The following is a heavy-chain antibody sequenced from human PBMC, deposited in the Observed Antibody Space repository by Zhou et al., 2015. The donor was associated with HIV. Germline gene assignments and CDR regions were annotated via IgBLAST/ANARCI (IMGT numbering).Heavy chain of an antibody. CDR1: GGTFSSYA. V-gene: IGHV1-69*06. D-gene: IGHD2-8*01. CDR3: AREAYCTHTVCPRYYYYGMDV. CDR2: IIPIFGTA. Sequence: QVQLVQSGAEVKKPGASVKVSCKASGGTFSSYAVSWVRQAPGQGLEWMGDIIPIFGTAKYAQKFQGRVTITADRSTSTSYMEVRSLRSEDTAVYYCAREAYCTHTVCPRYYYYGMDVWGQGTTVTVSS. J-gene: IGHJ6*02.